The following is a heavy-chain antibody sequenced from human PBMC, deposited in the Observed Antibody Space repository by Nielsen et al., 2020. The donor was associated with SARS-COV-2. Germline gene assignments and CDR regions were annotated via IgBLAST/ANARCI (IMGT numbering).Heavy chain of an antibody. V-gene: IGHV3-48*04. CDR2: ISSSSSNI. J-gene: IGHJ6*02. CDR3: ARDPHIVVVVAATRLYYYGMDV. Sequence: VCQAPGKGLEWVSYISSSSSNINYADSVKGRFTISRDNAKKSLYLQMNSLRAEDTAVYYCARDPHIVVVVAATRLYYYGMDVWGQGTTVTVSS. D-gene: IGHD2-15*01.